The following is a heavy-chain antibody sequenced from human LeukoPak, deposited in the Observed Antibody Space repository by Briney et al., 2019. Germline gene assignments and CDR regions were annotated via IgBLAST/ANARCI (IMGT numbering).Heavy chain of an antibody. CDR2: IYTDGDT. J-gene: IGHJ4*02. V-gene: IGHV3-66*01. D-gene: IGHD2-15*01. CDR1: GFLVSNNH. Sequence: GGPLRLSCAASGFLVSNNHMSWVRQSPGKGLEWVSVIYTDGDTYYSDSVRGRFTISRDNSKNTVYPQMNNLRADDTSVYYCARDPGYCSRGHCYSYDYWGQGTLVTVSS. CDR3: ARDPGYCSRGHCYSYDY.